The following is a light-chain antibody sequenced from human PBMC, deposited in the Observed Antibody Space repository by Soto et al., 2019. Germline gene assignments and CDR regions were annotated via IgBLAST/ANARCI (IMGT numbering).Light chain of an antibody. V-gene: IGKV3-20*01. Sequence: EIVMTQSPATLSVSPGERATLSCRGSQGIISTFLAWYQQKPGQPPRLLMYGTSNRATGIPDRFSGSGSGTDFTLTISRLEPEDFAIYYCQQYGSSPPWTFGQGTKVDI. CDR1: QGIISTF. CDR3: QQYGSSPPWT. J-gene: IGKJ1*01. CDR2: GTS.